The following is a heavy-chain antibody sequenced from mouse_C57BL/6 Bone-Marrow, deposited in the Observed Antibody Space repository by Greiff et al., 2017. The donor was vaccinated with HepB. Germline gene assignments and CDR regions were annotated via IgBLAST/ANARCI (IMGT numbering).Heavy chain of an antibody. V-gene: IGHV1-81*01. CDR2: IYPRSGNT. CDR1: GYTFTSYG. D-gene: IGHD2-4*01. J-gene: IGHJ3*01. Sequence: QVQLKESGAELARPGASVKLSCKASGYTFTSYGISWVKQSTGQGLEWIGEIYPRSGNTYYNEKFKGKATLTADKSSSTAYMELRSLTSEDSAVYFCARRRYYDYDVFAYWGQGTLVTVSA. CDR3: ARRRYYDYDVFAY.